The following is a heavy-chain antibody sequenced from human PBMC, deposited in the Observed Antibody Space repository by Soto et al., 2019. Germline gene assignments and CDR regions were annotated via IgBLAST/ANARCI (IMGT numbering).Heavy chain of an antibody. CDR2: MNPNSGNT. CDR3: ARTPGLNVPGYSYGYERFDP. D-gene: IGHD5-18*01. CDR1: GYTFTSYD. Sequence: ASVKVSCKASGYTFTSYDINWVRQATGQGLEWMGWMNPNSGNTGFAQKFQGRVTMTRNTSISTAYMELSSLRSDDTAVYYCARTPGLNVPGYSYGYERFDPWGQGTQVTVCS. V-gene: IGHV1-8*01. J-gene: IGHJ5*02.